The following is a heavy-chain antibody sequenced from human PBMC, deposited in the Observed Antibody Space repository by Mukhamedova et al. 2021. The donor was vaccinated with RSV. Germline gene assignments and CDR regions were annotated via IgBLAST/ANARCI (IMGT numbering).Heavy chain of an antibody. D-gene: IGHD1-14*01. CDR3: ARAVCFEH. V-gene: IGHV3-48*03. Sequence: TISRDNAKNSLYLQMNSLRAEDTAVYYCARAVCFEHWGQGTLVTVSS. J-gene: IGHJ5*02.